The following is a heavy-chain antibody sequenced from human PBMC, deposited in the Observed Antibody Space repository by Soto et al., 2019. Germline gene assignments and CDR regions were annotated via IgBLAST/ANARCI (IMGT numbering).Heavy chain of an antibody. CDR2: IYHSGST. V-gene: IGHV4-30-2*01. D-gene: IGHD4-17*01. CDR3: ARDGPRDYGDYGFGMDV. CDR1: GGSISSGGYS. J-gene: IGHJ6*02. Sequence: TSETLSLTCAVSGGSISSGGYSWSWIRQPPGKGLEWIGYIYHSGSTYYNPSLKSRVTISVDRSKNQFSLKLSSVTAADTAVYYCARDGPRDYGDYGFGMDVWGQGTTVTVS.